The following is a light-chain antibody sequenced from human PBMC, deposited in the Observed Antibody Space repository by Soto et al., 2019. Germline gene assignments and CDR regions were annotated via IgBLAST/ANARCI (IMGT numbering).Light chain of an antibody. V-gene: IGKV3-15*01. CDR3: QQYNNWPRT. CDR2: GAS. J-gene: IGKJ1*01. CDR1: QSVDIS. Sequence: IVLTHSPAALSVSPGERVTLYCRASQSVDISLAWYQQKPGQAPRLLIYGASTRATGIPARFSGSGSGTEFTLTISSLQSEDFAVYYCQQYNNWPRTFGQGTKVDI.